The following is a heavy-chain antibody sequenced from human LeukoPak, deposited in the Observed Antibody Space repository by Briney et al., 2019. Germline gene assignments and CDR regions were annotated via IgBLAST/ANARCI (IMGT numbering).Heavy chain of an antibody. J-gene: IGHJ4*02. CDR2: ITASGGNT. D-gene: IGHD5-18*01. Sequence: GGSLRLSCAVSGFTFSRYAMGGVRQAPGKALEWVSAITASGGNTYYADSVKGRFTISRDNSKNTLYLQVNSLRAEDTAVYYCAKGNGYSYGRYYFDYWGQGTLVTVSS. CDR3: AKGNGYSYGRYYFDY. CDR1: GFTFSRYA. V-gene: IGHV3-23*01.